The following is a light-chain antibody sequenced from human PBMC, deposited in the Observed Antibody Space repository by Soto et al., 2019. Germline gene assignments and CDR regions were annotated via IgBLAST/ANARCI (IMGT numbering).Light chain of an antibody. J-gene: IGKJ5*01. V-gene: IGKV3-11*01. CDR1: QSISTS. CDR3: QQRNVWPPIT. CDR2: DAS. Sequence: EVVLTQSPATLSLSPGERATLSCRASQSISTSLAWYQQKPGQAPRLVIFDASNRANGVPARFGGSGSGTDFTLTINSLEPADFAVYYCQQRNVWPPITFGQGTRLEIK.